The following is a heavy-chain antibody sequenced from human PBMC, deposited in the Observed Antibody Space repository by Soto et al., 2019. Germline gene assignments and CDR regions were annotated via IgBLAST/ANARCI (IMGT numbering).Heavy chain of an antibody. CDR2: INPSGGST. J-gene: IGHJ6*02. D-gene: IGHD2-2*01. Sequence: ASVKVSCKASGYTFTSYYMHWVRQAPGQGLEWMGIINPSGGSTSYAQKFQGRVTMTRDTSTSTVYMELSSLRSEDTAVYYCAREVKYQLLSTTPTLYYYYGMDVWGQGTTGTVSS. CDR3: AREVKYQLLSTTPTLYYYYGMDV. V-gene: IGHV1-46*01. CDR1: GYTFTSYY.